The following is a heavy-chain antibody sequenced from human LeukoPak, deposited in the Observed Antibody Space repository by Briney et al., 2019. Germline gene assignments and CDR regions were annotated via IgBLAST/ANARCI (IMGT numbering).Heavy chain of an antibody. Sequence: PSGTLSLTCTVSGGSVSSSGYYWGWIRQPPGKGLEWIGSIYYSGTTYYNPSLKSRVTISVDTSKNQFSLKLTSVTAADTAVYYCARHVFHSSTSYGPIDYWGQGTLVTVSA. J-gene: IGHJ4*02. CDR2: IYYSGTT. D-gene: IGHD6-13*01. CDR1: GGSVSSSGYY. V-gene: IGHV4-39*01. CDR3: ARHVFHSSTSYGPIDY.